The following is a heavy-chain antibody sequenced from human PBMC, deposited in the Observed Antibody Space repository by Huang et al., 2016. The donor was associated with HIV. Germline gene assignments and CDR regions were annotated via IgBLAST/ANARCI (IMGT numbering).Heavy chain of an antibody. CDR2: IKSDGSST. Sequence: EVQLVESGGGLVQPGGSLRLSCAASGFTFSSYWMHWVRKVPGKGRVWVSHIKSDGSSTSYADSVKGRFTISRDNAKNTLYLKMNSLRAEDTAVYYCARGSRQGKYYYGSGTAYWGQGTLVTVSS. CDR1: GFTFSSYW. V-gene: IGHV3-74*01. J-gene: IGHJ4*02. D-gene: IGHD3-10*01. CDR3: ARGSRQGKYYYGSGTAY.